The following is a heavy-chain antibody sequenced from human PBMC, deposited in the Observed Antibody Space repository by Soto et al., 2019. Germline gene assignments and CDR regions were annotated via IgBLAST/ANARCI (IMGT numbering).Heavy chain of an antibody. D-gene: IGHD2-8*01. CDR2: IGGYNSDS. CDR1: GYTFTTYG. V-gene: IGHV1-18*04. Sequence: QPQLVQSGAEVRKPGASVKVSCKASGYTFTTYGISWVRQAPGQGLEWMGWIGGYNSDSHNAQKFQGRLTMTRNTATNTAYMELRSLGSDDTAVYYCARVGNNGWPLEYDYGGQGTLVTVSS. J-gene: IGHJ4*02. CDR3: ARVGNNGWPLEYDY.